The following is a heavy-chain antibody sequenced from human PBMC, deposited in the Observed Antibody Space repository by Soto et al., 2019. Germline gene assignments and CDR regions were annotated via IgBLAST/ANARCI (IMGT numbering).Heavy chain of an antibody. J-gene: IGHJ5*02. CDR3: GRDLTRNANCIVP. CDR1: GDYIHVGGYY. V-gene: IGHV4-30-4*01. CDR2: IYYTGKT. D-gene: IGHD2-2*01. Sequence: PSETLSLTCSVSGDYIHVGGYYWTWIRQRPGKGLEWMGYIYYTGKTYYNPSLESRLTMSVDRSKNQFSLRLTSVTAADTAVYFCGRDLTRNANCIVPWGQGTLVTVSS.